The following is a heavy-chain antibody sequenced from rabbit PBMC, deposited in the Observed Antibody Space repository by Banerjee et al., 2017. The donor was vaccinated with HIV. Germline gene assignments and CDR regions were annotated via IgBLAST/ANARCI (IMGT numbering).Heavy chain of an antibody. D-gene: IGHD4-1*01. CDR1: GIDFSSYYY. J-gene: IGHJ4*01. V-gene: IGHV1S40*01. CDR3: ASAGYWHNGWAMDL. Sequence: QSLEESGGDLVKPGASLTLTCKASGIDFSSYYYMCWVRQAPGKGLEWIGCIYTGSGSTYYASWAKGRFTISKTSSTTVTLQMTSLTAADTATYFCASAGYWHNGWAMDLWGPGTLVTVS. CDR2: IYTGSGST.